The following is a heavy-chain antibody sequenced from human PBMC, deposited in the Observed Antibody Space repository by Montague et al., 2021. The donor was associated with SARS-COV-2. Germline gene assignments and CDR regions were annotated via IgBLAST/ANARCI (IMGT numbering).Heavy chain of an antibody. V-gene: IGHV4-39*02. J-gene: IGHJ4*02. CDR1: GDSISSSSYY. CDR2: ISYHGNT. Sequence: SETLSLTCTVSGDSISSSSYYWGWIRQPPGKGLEWIGNISYHGNTNYNPSLKSRVTISIDTSKNHFSLKLSSVTATDTAVYYCARRLDYRDRSGQRRHFDYWGQGTLVTVSS. D-gene: IGHD3-16*01. CDR3: ARRLDYRDRSGQRRHFDY.